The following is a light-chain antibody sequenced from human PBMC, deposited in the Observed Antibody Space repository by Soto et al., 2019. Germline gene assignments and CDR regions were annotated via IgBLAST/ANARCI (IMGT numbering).Light chain of an antibody. CDR2: KAS. J-gene: IGKJ1*01. CDR1: QSISSW. CDR3: QQCRGT. V-gene: IGKV1-5*03. Sequence: DIQMTQSPSTLSASVGDRVTITCRASQSISSWLAWYQQKPGKAPKLLIYKASSLESGVPSGFSGSGSGTEFTLTISSLQPDDFATYYCQQCRGTFGQGTKVEIK.